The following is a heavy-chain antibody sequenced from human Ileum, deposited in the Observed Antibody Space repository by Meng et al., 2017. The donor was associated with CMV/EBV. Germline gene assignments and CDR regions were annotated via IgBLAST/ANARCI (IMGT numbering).Heavy chain of an antibody. D-gene: IGHD2-2*01. V-gene: IGHV4-61*01. CDR3: ARDTTSDCSSTSCHFDY. J-gene: IGHJ4*02. Sequence: GSLRLSCPVSGGSVSSGSYYWSWIRQPPGKGLEWIGYIYYSGSTNYNPSLKSRVTISVDTSKNQFSLKLSSVTAADTAVYYCARDTTSDCSSTSCHFDYWGQGTLVTVSS. CDR1: GGSVSSGSYY. CDR2: IYYSGST.